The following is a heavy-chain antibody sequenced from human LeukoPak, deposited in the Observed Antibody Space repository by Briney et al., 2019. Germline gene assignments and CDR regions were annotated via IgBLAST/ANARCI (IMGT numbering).Heavy chain of an antibody. Sequence: GGSLRLSCAASGFTFSSYAMHWVRQAPGKALVWVAVISYDGSNKYYADSVKGRYTISRDNSKNTLYLQMNSLRAEDTAVYYCARDLYPHGSGSSETNIWGQGTLVTVSS. V-gene: IGHV3-30*04. CDR1: GFTFSSYA. CDR2: ISYDGSNK. J-gene: IGHJ4*02. CDR3: ARDLYPHGSGSSETNI. D-gene: IGHD3-10*01.